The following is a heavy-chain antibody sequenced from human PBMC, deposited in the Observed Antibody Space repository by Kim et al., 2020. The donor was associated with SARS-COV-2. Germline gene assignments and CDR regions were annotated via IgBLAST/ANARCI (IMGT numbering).Heavy chain of an antibody. J-gene: IGHJ4*02. CDR1: GYTFTSHY. CDR3: ARGGGTGINDY. CDR2: INLSGGIT. D-gene: IGHD2-8*02. Sequence: ASVKVSCKASGYTFTSHYMHWVRRAPGQGFEWMGLINLSGGITTYSQRFQGRVTVTRDTSTSTVYMELSSLRSEDTAVYYCARGGGTGINDYWGQGTLVTVSS. V-gene: IGHV1-46*01.